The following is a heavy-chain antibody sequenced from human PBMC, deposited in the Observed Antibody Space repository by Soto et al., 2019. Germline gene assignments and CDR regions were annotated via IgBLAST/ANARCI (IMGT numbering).Heavy chain of an antibody. D-gene: IGHD6-13*01. CDR1: SGAVNSSNW. Sequence: QVQLLESGPGLVKPSGTLFLTCAVSSGAVNSSNWWSWVRQPPGKGLEWIGEIYHGGSANYNPSLRSRVTMSVDKSKNQVFLQLSSVNAADTAVYYCARDPAAAGTFDYWGQGTLVTVSS. V-gene: IGHV4-4*02. CDR2: IYHGGSA. J-gene: IGHJ4*02. CDR3: ARDPAAAGTFDY.